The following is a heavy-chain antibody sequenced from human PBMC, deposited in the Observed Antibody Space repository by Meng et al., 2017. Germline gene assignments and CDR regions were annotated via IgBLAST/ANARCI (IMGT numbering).Heavy chain of an antibody. CDR2: NYPGDSDT. CDR3: ARHRGGDYVWGSYRYDPELNSGFDY. D-gene: IGHD3-16*02. J-gene: IGHJ4*02. CDR1: GYSFTSYW. V-gene: IGHV5-51*01. Sequence: GESLKTSCKGSGYSFTSYWIGWVRQMPGKGLEWMGINYPGDSDTRYSPSFQGQVTISAHKPISTAYLQWSSLKASDTAMYYCARHRGGDYVWGSYRYDPELNSGFDYWGQGTLVTVSS.